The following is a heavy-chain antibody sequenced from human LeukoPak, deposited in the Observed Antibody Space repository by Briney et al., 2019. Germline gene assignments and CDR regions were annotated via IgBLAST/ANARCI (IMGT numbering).Heavy chain of an antibody. CDR3: ARGLDSSGYYDAFDN. V-gene: IGHV3-20*04. J-gene: IGHJ3*02. CDR1: GFTFDDYG. Sequence: PGGSLRLSCAASGFTFDDYGMSWVRHAPGKGLEWVSGINWNGGSTGYADSVKGRFTISRDNAKNSLYLQMNSLRAEDTALYYCARGLDSSGYYDAFDNWGQGTMVTVSS. D-gene: IGHD3-22*01. CDR2: INWNGGST.